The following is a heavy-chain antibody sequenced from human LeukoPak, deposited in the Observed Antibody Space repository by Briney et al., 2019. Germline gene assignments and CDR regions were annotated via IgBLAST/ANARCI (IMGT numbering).Heavy chain of an antibody. CDR3: ARDRGYSNAFDI. Sequence: GGSLRLSCAASGFTFSSYAMHWVRQAPGKGLEWVAVISYVGSNKYYADSVKGRFTISRDNSKNTLYLQMNSLRAEDTAVYYCARDRGYSNAFDIWGQGTMVTVSS. V-gene: IGHV3-30-3*01. CDR1: GFTFSSYA. J-gene: IGHJ3*02. CDR2: ISYVGSNK. D-gene: IGHD2-15*01.